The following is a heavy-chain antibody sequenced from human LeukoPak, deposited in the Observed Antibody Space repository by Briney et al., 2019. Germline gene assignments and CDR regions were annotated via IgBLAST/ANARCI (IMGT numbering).Heavy chain of an antibody. D-gene: IGHD2-15*01. CDR3: ARPSVAYYYMDV. CDR2: INHSGST. CDR1: GGSFSGYY. Sequence: SETLSLTCAVYGGSFSGYYWSWLRQPPGKGVEWIGEINHSGSTNYIPSLKSRVTISVDTSKNQFSLKLSSVTAADTAVYYCARPSVAYYYMDVWGKGTTVTVSS. V-gene: IGHV4-34*01. J-gene: IGHJ6*03.